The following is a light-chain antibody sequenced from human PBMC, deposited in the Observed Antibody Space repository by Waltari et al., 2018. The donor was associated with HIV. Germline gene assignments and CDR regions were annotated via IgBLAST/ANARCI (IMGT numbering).Light chain of an antibody. J-gene: IGLJ2*01. V-gene: IGLV2-14*03. CDR1: SSDIGTSNY. CDR3: SSYTSSSTVI. Sequence: QSALTQPASVSGSPGQSITISCTGTSSDIGTSNYVSWYQHHPGKAPNLMIYDVSNRPSGVSNRFSGSKSGNTASLTISGLQAEDEADYYCSSYTSSSTVIFGGGTKLTVL. CDR2: DVS.